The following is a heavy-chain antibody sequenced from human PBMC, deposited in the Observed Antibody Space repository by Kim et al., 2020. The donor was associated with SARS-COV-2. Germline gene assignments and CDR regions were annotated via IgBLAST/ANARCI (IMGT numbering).Heavy chain of an antibody. D-gene: IGHD3-10*01. CDR2: ISDTGTDL. Sequence: GGSLRLSCAASGFGFSTNAMGWVRQAPGKGLEWVSSISDTGTDLYYADSVRGRFTISRDIGKSTLFLQMNSLRAEDTALYYCAKDIWDYSGMDVWGQGTTVTVSS. CDR3: AKDIWDYSGMDV. V-gene: IGHV3-23*01. CDR1: GFGFSTNA. J-gene: IGHJ6*02.